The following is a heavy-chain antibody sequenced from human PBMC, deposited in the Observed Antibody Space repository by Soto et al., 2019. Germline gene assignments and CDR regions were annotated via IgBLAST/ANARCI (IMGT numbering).Heavy chain of an antibody. CDR1: GFTFSSYA. CDR3: ARANTMIRGIIPYYFDY. V-gene: IGHV3-64*04. Sequence: GGSLRLSCSASGFTFSSYAMHWVRQAPGKGLEYVSAISSNGGTIYYADSVKGRFTISRDNAKNSLYLQVNSLRAEDTAVYYCARANTMIRGIIPYYFDYWGQGTLVTVSS. CDR2: ISSNGGTI. D-gene: IGHD3-10*01. J-gene: IGHJ4*02.